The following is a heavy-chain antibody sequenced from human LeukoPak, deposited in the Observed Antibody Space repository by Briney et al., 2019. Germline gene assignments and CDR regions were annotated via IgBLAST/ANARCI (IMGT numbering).Heavy chain of an antibody. Sequence: GRSLRLSCTASGFTFSDYAMTWVRQAPGKGLEWVGFIRNKANGGTADYAASVKSRFTISRDDSKTIAYLQMNSLKTEDTAVYFCSRAYSTGWLGINDYWGQGVLVTVSS. CDR3: SRAYSTGWLGINDY. CDR2: IRNKANGGTA. J-gene: IGHJ4*02. CDR1: GFTFSDYA. D-gene: IGHD6-19*01. V-gene: IGHV3-49*04.